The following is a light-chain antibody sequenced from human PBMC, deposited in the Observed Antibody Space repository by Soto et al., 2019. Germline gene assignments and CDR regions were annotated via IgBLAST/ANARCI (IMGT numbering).Light chain of an antibody. CDR2: GVS. CDR3: QQYDSSWT. Sequence: EIVLTQSPGTLSLSPGERATLSCRASQSVPSNFLAWYQQKPGQAPILLIYGVSRRATGIPDRFSGSGSGTDFTRTISRQAPEVFAVYYCQQYDSSWTFGQGTKVEIK. J-gene: IGKJ1*01. CDR1: QSVPSNF. V-gene: IGKV3-20*01.